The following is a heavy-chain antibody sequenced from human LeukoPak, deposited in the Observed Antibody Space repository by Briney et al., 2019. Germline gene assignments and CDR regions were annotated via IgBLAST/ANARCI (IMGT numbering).Heavy chain of an antibody. CDR1: GGIFSSYA. V-gene: IGHV1-69*13. CDR2: IIPIFGTA. Sequence: ASVKVSCKASGGIFSSYAISWVRQAPGQGLEWMGGIIPIFGTANYAQKFQGRVTITADESTSTAYMELSSLRSEDTAVYYCAREPPRIAAGTTTPDASDIWGQGTMVTVSS. CDR3: AREPPRIAAGTTTPDASDI. J-gene: IGHJ3*02. D-gene: IGHD6-13*01.